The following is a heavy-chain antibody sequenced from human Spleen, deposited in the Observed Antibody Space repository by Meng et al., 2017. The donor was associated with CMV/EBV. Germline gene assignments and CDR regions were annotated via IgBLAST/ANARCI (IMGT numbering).Heavy chain of an antibody. Sequence: GESLKISCAASGFTFSSYAMHWVRQAPGKGLEWVAVIWYDGSRKYYADSVKGRFTISRDNSKNTLYLEMNSLRVEDTAVYYCARDRDYYVYWGQGTLVTVSS. J-gene: IGHJ4*02. CDR2: IWYDGSRK. CDR1: GFTFSSYA. V-gene: IGHV3-33*01. CDR3: ARDRDYYVY.